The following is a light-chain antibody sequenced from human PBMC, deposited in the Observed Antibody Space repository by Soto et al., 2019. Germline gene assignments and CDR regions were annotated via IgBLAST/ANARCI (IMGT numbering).Light chain of an antibody. CDR1: QGIRNY. CDR2: AAS. V-gene: IGKV1-27*01. CDR3: QKYDSAPFT. Sequence: DIQMTQSPSSLSVSVGDRDTITCRASQGIRNYLAWYQQKPGKVPELLIYAASTLQSGVPSRFSGSGSGTDFTLTINSLQPEDLATYYCQKYDSAPFTFGPGTKVDFK. J-gene: IGKJ3*01.